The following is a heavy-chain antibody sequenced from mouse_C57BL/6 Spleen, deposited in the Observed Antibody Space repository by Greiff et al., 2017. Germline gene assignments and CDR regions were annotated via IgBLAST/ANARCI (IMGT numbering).Heavy chain of an antibody. CDR2: INYDGSST. J-gene: IGHJ1*03. Sequence: EVQLVESEGGLVQPGSSMKLSCTASGFTFSDYYMAWVRQVPEKGLEWVANINYDGSSTYYLDSLKSRFIISRDNAKNILYLQMSSLKSEDTATYYCARDYSNYGYFDVWGTGTTVTVSS. D-gene: IGHD2-5*01. CDR3: ARDYSNYGYFDV. CDR1: GFTFSDYY. V-gene: IGHV5-16*01.